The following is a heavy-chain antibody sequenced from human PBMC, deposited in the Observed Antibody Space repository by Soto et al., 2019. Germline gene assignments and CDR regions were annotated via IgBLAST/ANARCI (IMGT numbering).Heavy chain of an antibody. J-gene: IGHJ4*02. D-gene: IGHD6-19*01. V-gene: IGHV1-2*02. Sequence: ASVKVSCKASAYTFTGYYLHWVRQAPGQGLEWMGWINPNGGGTIYAQKFQGRLTMTRDTSITTVYMELSRLRSDDTAFYYCATSSDSSPLLDYWGQGTLVTVSS. CDR1: AYTFTGYY. CDR3: ATSSDSSPLLDY. CDR2: INPNGGGT.